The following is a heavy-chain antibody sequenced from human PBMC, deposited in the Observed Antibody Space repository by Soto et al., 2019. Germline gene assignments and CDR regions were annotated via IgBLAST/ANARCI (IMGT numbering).Heavy chain of an antibody. Sequence: EVQLLESGGGLVQPGGSLRLSCAASGFTFSSYAMSWVRQAPGKGLEWVSAISGSGGSTYYADSVKGRFTISRDNSKNTLYLQMNSLRAEDTAVYYCAKDLDRGDSSSSGVVFQVGPFDYWGQGTLVTVSS. D-gene: IGHD6-6*01. CDR2: ISGSGGST. V-gene: IGHV3-23*01. J-gene: IGHJ4*02. CDR1: GFTFSSYA. CDR3: AKDLDRGDSSSSGVVFQVGPFDY.